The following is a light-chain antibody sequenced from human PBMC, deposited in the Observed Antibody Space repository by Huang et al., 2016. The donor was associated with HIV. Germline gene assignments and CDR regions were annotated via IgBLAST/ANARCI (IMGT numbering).Light chain of an antibody. Sequence: EIVLTQSLGTLSLSPGERATLSCRAGQSVSGSYLAWYQQKPGQAPRLLIYGASSRATGIPDRFSGSGSGTDFTLTISRLEPEDIALYYCQVYGNSPPGPFGPGATVHIK. V-gene: IGKV3-20*01. CDR1: QSVSGSY. CDR3: QVYGNSPPGP. J-gene: IGKJ3*01. CDR2: GAS.